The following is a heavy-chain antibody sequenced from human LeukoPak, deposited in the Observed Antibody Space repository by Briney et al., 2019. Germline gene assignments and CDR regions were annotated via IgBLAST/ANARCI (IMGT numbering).Heavy chain of an antibody. V-gene: IGHV4-34*01. J-gene: IGHJ4*02. Sequence: PSETLSLTCAVYGGSFSGYYWSWIRQPPGKGLEWIGEINHSGSTNYNPSLKSRVTISVDTSKNQFSLKLSSVTAADTAVYYCARGGASHYYGSGSYHFNFDYWGQGTLVTVSS. CDR2: INHSGST. CDR3: ARGGASHYYGSGSYHFNFDY. CDR1: GGSFSGYY. D-gene: IGHD3-10*01.